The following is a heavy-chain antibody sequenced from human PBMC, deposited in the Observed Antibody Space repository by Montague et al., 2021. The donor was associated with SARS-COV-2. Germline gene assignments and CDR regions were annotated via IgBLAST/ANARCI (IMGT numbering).Heavy chain of an antibody. J-gene: IGHJ4*02. CDR3: VRDQGRSNWNYPDY. Sequence: SETLSLTCTVSGGSISGYYWSWFRQSAGKGLEWIGRIYNSGSTRYNPSLKSQVTMSVDTSKNQFSLKLSSVTAADTAVYYCVRDQGRSNWNYPDYWGQGTLVTVSS. CDR1: GGSISGYY. V-gene: IGHV4-4*07. D-gene: IGHD1-20*01. CDR2: IYNSGST.